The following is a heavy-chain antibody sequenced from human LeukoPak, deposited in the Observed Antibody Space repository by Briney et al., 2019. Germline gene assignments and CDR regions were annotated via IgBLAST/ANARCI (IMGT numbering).Heavy chain of an antibody. V-gene: IGHV3-13*01. CDR2: IGTAGDT. CDR3: ARQGYSYGFDY. J-gene: IGHJ4*02. Sequence: GGSLRLSCAASGFTFSSYDMHWVRQATGKGLEWVSAIGTAGDTYYPGSVKGRFTISREHAKNSLYLQMNSLRAGDTAVYYCARQGYSYGFDYWGQGTLVTVSS. CDR1: GFTFSSYD. D-gene: IGHD5-18*01.